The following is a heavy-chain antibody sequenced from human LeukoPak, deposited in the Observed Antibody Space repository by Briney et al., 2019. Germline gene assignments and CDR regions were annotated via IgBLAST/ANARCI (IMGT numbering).Heavy chain of an antibody. CDR1: GGSISSSSYY. D-gene: IGHD3-22*01. CDR2: IYYSGST. J-gene: IGHJ4*02. Sequence: SETLSLTCTVSGGSISSSSYYWGWIRQPPGKELEWIGSIYYSGSTYYNPSLKSRVTISVDTSKNQFSLKLSSVTAADTAVYYCARGAGHYYDSSGSDYWGQGTLVTVSS. V-gene: IGHV4-39*01. CDR3: ARGAGHYYDSSGSDY.